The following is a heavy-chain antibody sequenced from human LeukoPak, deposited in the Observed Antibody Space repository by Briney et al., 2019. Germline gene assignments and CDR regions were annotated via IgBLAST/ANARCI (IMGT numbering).Heavy chain of an antibody. Sequence: PSETLSLTCGVSGGSVSSTNWWTWIRQPPGKGLEWIGEVHLYGRTNFNPSLKSRLTMSVDLSENHVSLKLTSVTAAHTAVYYCAREGGFYRPLDYSGQGTLVTVSS. CDR3: AREGGFYRPLDY. CDR2: VHLYGRT. CDR1: GGSVSSTNW. J-gene: IGHJ4*02. D-gene: IGHD6-25*01. V-gene: IGHV4-4*02.